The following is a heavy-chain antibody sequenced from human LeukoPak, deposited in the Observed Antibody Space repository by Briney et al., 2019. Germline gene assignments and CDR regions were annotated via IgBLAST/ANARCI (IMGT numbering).Heavy chain of an antibody. Sequence: SETLSLTCAVSGYSISSGYYWGWIRQPPGKGLEWIGSIYHSGSTYYNPSLKSRVTISVDTSKNQFSLKLSSETAADTAVYYCASLYGTLVYYWGQGTLVTVSS. CDR2: IYHSGST. V-gene: IGHV4-38-2*01. CDR3: ASLYGTLVYY. D-gene: IGHD2-8*01. CDR1: GYSISSGYY. J-gene: IGHJ4*02.